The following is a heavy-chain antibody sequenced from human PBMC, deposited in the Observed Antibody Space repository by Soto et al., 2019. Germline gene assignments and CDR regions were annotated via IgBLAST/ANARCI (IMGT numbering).Heavy chain of an antibody. V-gene: IGHV3-9*01. J-gene: IGHJ6*02. Sequence: PGGSLRLSCAASGYNFDDYTQHWVRQAPWEGLEWVSVISWHSGIIGYADSVKRRFTIYRDNAKNSLYLQMNSLRAEDTALYYCAKGYSSSSHISNGMDVWGQATTVTVSS. D-gene: IGHD6-6*01. CDR2: ISWHSGII. CDR1: GYNFDDYT. CDR3: AKGYSSSSHISNGMDV.